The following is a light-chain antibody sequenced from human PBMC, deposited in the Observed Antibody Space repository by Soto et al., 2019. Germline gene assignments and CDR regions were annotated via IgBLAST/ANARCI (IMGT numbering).Light chain of an antibody. Sequence: EIVLTQSPGTLSLSPGERATLSWSASQSVSSSYLAWYQQKPGQAPRLLIYGASSRATGIPDRFSGSGSGTDFTLTISRLEPEDFAVYYCQQRSNLPPTFGQGTRLEIK. CDR1: QSVSSSY. CDR2: GAS. V-gene: IGKV3D-20*02. CDR3: QQRSNLPPT. J-gene: IGKJ5*01.